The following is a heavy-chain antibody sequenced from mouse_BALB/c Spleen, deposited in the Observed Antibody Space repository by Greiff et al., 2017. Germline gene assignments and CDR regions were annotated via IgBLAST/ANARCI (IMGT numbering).Heavy chain of an antibody. CDR2: ILPGSGST. D-gene: IGHD2-1*01. J-gene: IGHJ4*01. Sequence: VQVVESGAELMKPGASVKISCKATGYTFSSYWIEWVKQRPGHGLEWIGEILPGSGSTNYNEKFKGKATFTADTSSNTAYMQLSSLTSEDSAVYYCARPGNYYAMDYWGQGTSVTVSS. CDR1: GYTFSSYW. CDR3: ARPGNYYAMDY. V-gene: IGHV1-9*01.